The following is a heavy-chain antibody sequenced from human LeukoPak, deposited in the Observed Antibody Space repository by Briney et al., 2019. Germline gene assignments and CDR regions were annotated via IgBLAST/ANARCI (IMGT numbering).Heavy chain of an antibody. CDR3: AREHRWLQSMSEYFQH. V-gene: IGHV1-69*05. CDR1: GGTFSSYA. D-gene: IGHD5-24*01. J-gene: IGHJ1*01. CDR2: IIPIFGTA. Sequence: SVKVSCKASGGTFSSYAISWVRQAPGQGLEWMGGIIPIFGTANYAQKFQGRVTITTDESTSTAYMELSSLRSEDTAVYYRAREHRWLQSMSEYFQHWGQGTLVTVSS.